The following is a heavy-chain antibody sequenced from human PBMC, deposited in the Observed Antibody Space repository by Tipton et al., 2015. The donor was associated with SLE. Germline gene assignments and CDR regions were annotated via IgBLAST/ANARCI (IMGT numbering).Heavy chain of an antibody. V-gene: IGHV3-21*01. CDR3: ARQGYDSSGYYFDY. CDR2: ISSSSNYI. Sequence: SLRLSCAASGFTFSSYSMNWVRQAPGKGLEWVSSISSSSNYIYYADSVKGRVTISRDNAKNSLCLQMNSLRAEDTAVYYCARQGYDSSGYYFDYWGQGTLVTVSS. J-gene: IGHJ4*02. CDR1: GFTFSSYS. D-gene: IGHD3-22*01.